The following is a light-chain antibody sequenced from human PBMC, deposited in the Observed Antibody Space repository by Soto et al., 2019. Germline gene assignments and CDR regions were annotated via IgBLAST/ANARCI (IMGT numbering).Light chain of an antibody. J-gene: IGKJ1*01. CDR3: QQYGNSPWT. V-gene: IGKV3-20*01. CDR1: QSVSSSY. Sequence: IXLTQSPGTLSLSPGERATLSCRASQSVSSSYLAWYQQKPGQAPRLLIYGASSRATGIPDRFSGSGSGTDFTLTISRLQPEDFAVYYCQQYGNSPWTFGQGTKVEIK. CDR2: GAS.